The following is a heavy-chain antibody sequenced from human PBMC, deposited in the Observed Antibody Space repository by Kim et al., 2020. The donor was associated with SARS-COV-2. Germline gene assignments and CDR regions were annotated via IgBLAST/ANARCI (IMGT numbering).Heavy chain of an antibody. CDR3: AEGVVVAATQGRFFDY. V-gene: IGHV4-34*13. Sequence: SPKSRVTISVDTSKSQFSLKLSAVTAADTAVYYCAEGVVVAATQGRFFDYWGQGTLVTVSS. J-gene: IGHJ4*02. D-gene: IGHD2-15*01.